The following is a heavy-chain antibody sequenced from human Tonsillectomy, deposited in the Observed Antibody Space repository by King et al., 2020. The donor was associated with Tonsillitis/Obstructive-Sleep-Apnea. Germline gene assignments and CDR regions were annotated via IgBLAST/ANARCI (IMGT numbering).Heavy chain of an antibody. CDR1: GGSFSGYY. V-gene: IGHV4-34*01. J-gene: IGHJ4*02. CDR3: ARGGDDFWSGYPSPIFGY. CDR2: INHSGST. Sequence: VQLQQWGAGLLKPSETLSLTCAVYGGSFSGYYWSWIRQPPGKGLEWIGEINHSGSTNYNPSLKSRVTISVDTSKNQFSLKLSSVTAADTAVYYYARGGDDFWSGYPSPIFGYWGQGTLVTVSS. D-gene: IGHD3-3*01.